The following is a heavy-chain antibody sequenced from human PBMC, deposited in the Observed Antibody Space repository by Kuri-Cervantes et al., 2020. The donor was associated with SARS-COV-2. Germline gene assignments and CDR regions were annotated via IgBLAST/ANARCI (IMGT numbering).Heavy chain of an antibody. CDR1: GVSISSYY. CDR2: LHISETT. V-gene: IGHV4-4*07. CDR3: ARDSVVAAGRMDV. Sequence: SETLSLTCTVSGVSISSYYWSWIRQPAGKGLEWIGRLHISETTYYNPSLKSRVTMSLDTSKNQFSLKLTSVTAADTAVYYCARDSVVAAGRMDVWGQGTMVTVSS. D-gene: IGHD6-19*01. J-gene: IGHJ6*02.